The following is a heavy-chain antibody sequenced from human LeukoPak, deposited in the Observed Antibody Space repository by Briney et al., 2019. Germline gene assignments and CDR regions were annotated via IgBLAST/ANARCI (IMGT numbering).Heavy chain of an antibody. D-gene: IGHD6-6*01. CDR2: IIPIFGTE. CDR1: GGTFSSYA. CDR3: ACRGSSRPYYMDV. Sequence: ASVKVSCKASGGTFSSYAISWVRQAPGQRLEWMGGIIPIFGTEKYAQKLQGRVTITTDESTSTAYMELSSLRSEDTAVYYCACRGSSRPYYMDVWGKGTTVTVSS. J-gene: IGHJ6*03. V-gene: IGHV1-69*05.